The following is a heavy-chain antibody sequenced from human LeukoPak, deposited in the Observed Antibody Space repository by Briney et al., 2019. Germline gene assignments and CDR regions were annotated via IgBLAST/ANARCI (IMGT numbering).Heavy chain of an antibody. CDR3: ASNDYVWGSYRDFDY. D-gene: IGHD3-16*02. Sequence: SETLSLTCTVSGGSISSYYWSWIRQSPGKGLEWIGYIYYSGSTNYNPSLKSRVTISVDTSKNQFSLKLSSVTAADTAVYYCASNDYVWGSYRDFDYWGQGTLVTVSS. CDR2: IYYSGST. J-gene: IGHJ4*02. V-gene: IGHV4-59*12. CDR1: GGSISSYY.